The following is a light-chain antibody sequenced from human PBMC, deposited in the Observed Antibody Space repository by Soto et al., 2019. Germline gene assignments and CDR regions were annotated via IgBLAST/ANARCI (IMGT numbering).Light chain of an antibody. J-gene: IGKJ4*01. CDR3: QEYNDWRPIT. CDR2: GAS. Sequence: TQSPGARATLSCRASQSVSSTKLAWYQQKPGQAPRLLIYGASTRATGIPVRFSGSGSGTEFTLTITSLQFEDFAVYYCQEYNDWRPITFGGGTKVDI. CDR1: QSVSST. V-gene: IGKV3-15*01.